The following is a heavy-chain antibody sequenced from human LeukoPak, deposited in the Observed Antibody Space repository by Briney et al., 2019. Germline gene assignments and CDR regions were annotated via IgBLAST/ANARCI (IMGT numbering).Heavy chain of an antibody. CDR1: GYTFTNYY. CDR2: INPSGDST. D-gene: IGHD3-16*02. Sequence: GASVKVSCKASGYTFTNYYIHWVRQAPGQGLEWMGIINPSGDSTSFAQKFQGRVTMTRDTSTTTVYMELSGLRSEDTAVYYCARDIPYEVSFGGLTVMGSFVLDYWGQGTLVTVSS. CDR3: ARDIPYEVSFGGLTVMGSFVLDY. V-gene: IGHV1-46*01. J-gene: IGHJ4*02.